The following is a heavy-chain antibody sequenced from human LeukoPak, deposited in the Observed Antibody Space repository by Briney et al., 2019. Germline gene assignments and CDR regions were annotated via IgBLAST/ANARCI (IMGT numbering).Heavy chain of an antibody. Sequence: GGSLRLSCAASGFTFSSYAMSWVRQAPGKGLEWVSAISGSGGSAYCADSVKGRFTISRDNSKNTLYLQMNSLRAEDTAVYYCAKEGYYYDSSGYPPFDYWGQGTLVTVSS. CDR2: ISGSGGSA. V-gene: IGHV3-23*01. J-gene: IGHJ4*02. CDR1: GFTFSSYA. CDR3: AKEGYYYDSSGYPPFDY. D-gene: IGHD3-22*01.